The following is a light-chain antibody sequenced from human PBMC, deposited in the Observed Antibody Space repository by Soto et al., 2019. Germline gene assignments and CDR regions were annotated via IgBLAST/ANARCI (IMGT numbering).Light chain of an antibody. Sequence: EIVMTQSPATLSVSPGERATLSCGAGQNIHTNLAWYQQKPGQAPRLLISGAPSRATGIPARFSGSGSGTDFTLTISSLEPEDFAVYYCQQRNNWPLTFGGGTKVDIK. J-gene: IGKJ4*02. CDR1: QNIHTN. V-gene: IGKV3D-15*01. CDR3: QQRNNWPLT. CDR2: GAP.